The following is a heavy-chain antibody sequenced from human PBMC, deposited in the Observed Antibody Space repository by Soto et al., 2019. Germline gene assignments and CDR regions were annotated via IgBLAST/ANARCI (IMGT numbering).Heavy chain of an antibody. J-gene: IGHJ5*02. D-gene: IGHD2-21*02. CDR2: ISAYNGNT. CDR3: ARDPVPRYCGGDCYYWFYP. CDR1: GYTFTSYG. V-gene: IGHV1-18*01. Sequence: GASVKVCCKASGYTFTSYGISWVRQAPGQGLEWMGWISAYNGNTNYAQKLQGRVTMTTDTSTSTAYMELRSLRSDDTAVYYCARDPVPRYCGGDCYYWFYPWGQGTLVTVSS.